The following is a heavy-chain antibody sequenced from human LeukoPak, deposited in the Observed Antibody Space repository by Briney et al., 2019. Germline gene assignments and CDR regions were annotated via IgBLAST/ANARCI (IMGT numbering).Heavy chain of an antibody. V-gene: IGHV4-59*01. CDR1: GGSISPYH. CDR2: IYYSGST. J-gene: IGHJ3*02. Sequence: PETLSLTCTVSGGSISPYHWSWIRQPPGKGLEWIGYIYYSGSTNYNPSLKSRVTISVDTSKNQFSLRLSSVTAADTAVYYCARTNAFDIWGQGTMVTVSS. CDR3: ARTNAFDI.